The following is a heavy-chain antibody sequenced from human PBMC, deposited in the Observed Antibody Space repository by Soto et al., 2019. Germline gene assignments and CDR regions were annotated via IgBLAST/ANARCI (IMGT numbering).Heavy chain of an antibody. D-gene: IGHD3-3*01. CDR3: ARVLSILSLYYCYGMDV. J-gene: IGHJ6*02. Sequence: QVQLVQSGAEVKKPGSSVKVSCKASGGTFSSYAISWVRQAPGQGLEWMGGIIPIFGTANYAQKFQGRVTITADKSTSTAYMELSSLRSEDTAVYYCARVLSILSLYYCYGMDVWGQGTTVTVS. V-gene: IGHV1-69*06. CDR2: IIPIFGTA. CDR1: GGTFSSYA.